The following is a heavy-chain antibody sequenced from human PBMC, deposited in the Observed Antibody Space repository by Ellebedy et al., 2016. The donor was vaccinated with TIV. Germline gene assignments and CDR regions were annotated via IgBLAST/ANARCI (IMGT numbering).Heavy chain of an antibody. CDR3: TTYYDSSGYRFDP. J-gene: IGHJ5*02. V-gene: IGHV3-23*01. CDR1: GFTFSSYA. Sequence: GESLKISCAVSGFTFSSYAMSWVRQAPGKGLEWVSSLSGSGGSTYYADSVKGRFTISRDNSKNTLYLQMNSLKTEDTAVYYCTTYYDSSGYRFDPWGQGTLVTVSS. CDR2: LSGSGGST. D-gene: IGHD3-22*01.